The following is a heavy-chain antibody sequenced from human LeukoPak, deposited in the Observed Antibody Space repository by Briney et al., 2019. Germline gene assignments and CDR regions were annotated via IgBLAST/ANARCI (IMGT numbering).Heavy chain of an antibody. V-gene: IGHV4-38-2*02. CDR2: IYHGGST. D-gene: IGHD3-9*01. J-gene: IGHJ4*02. Sequence: SETLSLTCTVSGYSISSGYFWGWIRQPPGKGLEWIGTIYHGGSTYFNPSLESRVTTSVDMSKNQFSLRLSSVTAADTAVYYCSRGLAATGYFDYWGQGTLVTVSS. CDR3: SRGLAATGYFDY. CDR1: GYSISSGYF.